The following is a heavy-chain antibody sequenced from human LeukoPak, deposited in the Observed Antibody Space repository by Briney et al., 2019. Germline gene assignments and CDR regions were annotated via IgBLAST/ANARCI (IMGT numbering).Heavy chain of an antibody. CDR1: GGSISSSSYY. V-gene: IGHV4-39*01. CDR2: IYYSGST. CDR3: ARHGYRDDAFDI. Sequence: PSETLSLTCTVSGGSISSSSYYWGWIRQPPGKGLEWIGSIYYSGSTYYNPSLKSRVTISVDTSKNQFSLKLSSVTAADTAVYYCARHGYRDDAFDIWGQGTMVTVSS. D-gene: IGHD5-18*01. J-gene: IGHJ3*02.